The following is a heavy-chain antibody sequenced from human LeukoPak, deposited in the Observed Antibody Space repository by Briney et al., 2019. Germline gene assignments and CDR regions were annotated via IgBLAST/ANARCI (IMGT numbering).Heavy chain of an antibody. CDR3: RGYYYDSSGYSITDY. Sequence: GGSLRLSCAASGFTFSNAWMSWVRQAPGKGLEWVGRIKSKTDGGTTDYAAPVKGRFTISRDDSKNTLYLQMNSPKTEDTAVYYCRGYYYDSSGYSITDYWGQGTLVTVSS. V-gene: IGHV3-15*01. CDR1: GFTFSNAW. J-gene: IGHJ4*02. D-gene: IGHD3-22*01. CDR2: IKSKTDGGTT.